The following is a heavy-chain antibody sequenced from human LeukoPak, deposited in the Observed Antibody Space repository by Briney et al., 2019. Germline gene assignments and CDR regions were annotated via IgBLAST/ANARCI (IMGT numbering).Heavy chain of an antibody. CDR2: ISYDGSNK. CDR1: GFTFSSYG. D-gene: IGHD3-22*01. Sequence: GGSLRLSCAASGFTFSSYGMHWVRQAPGKGLEWVAVISYDGSNKYYADSVKGRFTISRDNSKNTLYLQMNSLRAEDTAVYYCAKDRYYDSSGYFGGDYWGQETLVTVSS. J-gene: IGHJ4*02. CDR3: AKDRYYDSSGYFGGDY. V-gene: IGHV3-30*18.